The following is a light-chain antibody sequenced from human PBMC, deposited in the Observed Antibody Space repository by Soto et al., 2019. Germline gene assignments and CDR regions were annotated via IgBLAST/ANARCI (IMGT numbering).Light chain of an antibody. J-gene: IGKJ3*01. CDR3: QQVNSYPLS. Sequence: IQLTQSPSSLSASVGDRVTITCRASQGISSYLAWYQQKPGKAPKLLIFATSTLQSGVPSRFSGSGSGTEFTLTISSLQPEEFATYFCQQVNSYPLSFGPGTKVYIK. CDR2: ATS. CDR1: QGISSY. V-gene: IGKV1-9*01.